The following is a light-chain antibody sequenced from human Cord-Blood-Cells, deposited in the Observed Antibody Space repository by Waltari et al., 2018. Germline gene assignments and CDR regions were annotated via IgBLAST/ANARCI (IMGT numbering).Light chain of an antibody. CDR1: SSNIGSNY. V-gene: IGLV1-47*01. Sequence: QSVLTQPPSASGTPGQRVTISCSGSSSNIGSNYVYWYQQLPGTAPKLLIYRNNQRPSGVPDRFSGPESGTSPSLAISGLRSEDEADYYCAAWDDSLSGLYVFGTGTKITVL. J-gene: IGLJ1*01. CDR2: RNN. CDR3: AAWDDSLSGLYV.